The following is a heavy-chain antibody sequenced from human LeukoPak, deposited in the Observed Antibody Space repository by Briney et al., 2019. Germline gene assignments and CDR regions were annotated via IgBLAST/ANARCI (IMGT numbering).Heavy chain of an antibody. CDR2: IIPIFGTA. CDR1: GGTLSSYA. J-gene: IGHJ4*02. D-gene: IGHD6-19*01. V-gene: IGHV1-69*05. Sequence: SVKVSCKASGGTLSSYAISWVRQAPGQGLGSVGRIIPIFGTANYAQKFQGRVTITTDESTSTAYMELSSLRSEDTAVYYCARDIESSGWPYFVYWGQGTLVTVSS. CDR3: ARDIESSGWPYFVY.